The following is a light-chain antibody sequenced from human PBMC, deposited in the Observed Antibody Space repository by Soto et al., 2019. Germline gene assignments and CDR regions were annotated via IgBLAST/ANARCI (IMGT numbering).Light chain of an antibody. CDR3: QQYNNWPLT. J-gene: IGKJ4*01. Sequence: EIVMTQSPATMSVSTGERATLSCRASQSGNNNLAWYQQKPGQAPRLLIYGASARATGIPARFSGSGSGTEFTLTISSLQSEDFAVYYCQQYNNWPLTFGGGTKVEIK. V-gene: IGKV3-15*01. CDR2: GAS. CDR1: QSGNNN.